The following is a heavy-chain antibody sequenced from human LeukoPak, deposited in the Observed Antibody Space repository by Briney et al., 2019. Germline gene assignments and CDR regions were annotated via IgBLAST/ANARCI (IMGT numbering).Heavy chain of an antibody. V-gene: IGHV3-23*01. Sequence: GGSLRLSCAASGFSFSSYGMSWVRQAPGKGLEWVSAISGSGGSTYYADSVKGRFTISRDNSKNTLYLQMNSLRAEDTAVYYCAKAVPRYYYDSSGYYYAYWGQGTLVTVSS. CDR1: GFSFSSYG. J-gene: IGHJ4*02. CDR2: ISGSGGST. D-gene: IGHD3-22*01. CDR3: AKAVPRYYYDSSGYYYAY.